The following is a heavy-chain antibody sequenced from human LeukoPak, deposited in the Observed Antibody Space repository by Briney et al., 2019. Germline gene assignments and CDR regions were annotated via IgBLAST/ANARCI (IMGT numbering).Heavy chain of an antibody. Sequence: PGGSLRLSCVASGFTFSSYAMHWVRQAPGKGLEWVAVIPYDGRNKYYADSVKGRFTISRDNTRNTLYLQMNSLRAEDTAVYYCARNENSGWGYFDYWGQGTLVTVSS. D-gene: IGHD5-12*01. CDR2: IPYDGRNK. CDR3: ARNENSGWGYFDY. J-gene: IGHJ4*02. V-gene: IGHV3-30*04. CDR1: GFTFSSYA.